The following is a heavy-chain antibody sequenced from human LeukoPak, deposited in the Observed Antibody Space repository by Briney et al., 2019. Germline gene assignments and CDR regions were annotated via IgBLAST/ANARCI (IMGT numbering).Heavy chain of an antibody. V-gene: IGHV3-48*01. CDR3: ARDPYSGSYGNYYYYFMDV. J-gene: IGHJ6*03. D-gene: IGHD1-26*01. CDR2: ISSSSSTI. Sequence: GGSLRLSCAASGFTFSFFEMDWVRQAPGKGLEWVSYISSSSSTIYYADSVKGRFTISRDNAKNSLYLQMNSLRAEDTAVYYCARDPYSGSYGNYYYYFMDVWGKGTTVTISS. CDR1: GFTFSFFE.